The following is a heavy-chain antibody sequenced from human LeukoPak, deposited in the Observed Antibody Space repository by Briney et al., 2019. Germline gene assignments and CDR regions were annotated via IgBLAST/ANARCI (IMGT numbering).Heavy chain of an antibody. Sequence: GASVKVSCKASGYTFTSYDINWVRQATGQGLEWMGWMNPNSGNTGYAQKFQGRVTMARNSSINTAYMELSSLRSEDTPVYYCARGPYSFDPWGQGTLVTVSS. CDR1: GYTFTSYD. CDR2: MNPNSGNT. CDR3: ARGPYSFDP. J-gene: IGHJ5*02. V-gene: IGHV1-8*01. D-gene: IGHD4-11*01.